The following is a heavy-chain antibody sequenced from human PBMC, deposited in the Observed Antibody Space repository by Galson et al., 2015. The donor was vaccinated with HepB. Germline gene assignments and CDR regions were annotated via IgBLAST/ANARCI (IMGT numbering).Heavy chain of an antibody. D-gene: IGHD3-22*01. CDR3: ATDQDSSGYYGREYYYGMDA. V-gene: IGHV3-21*04. CDR2: ISSSSSYI. CDR1: GFTFSSYS. J-gene: IGHJ6*02. Sequence: SLRLSCAASGFTFSSYSMNWVRQAPGKGLEWVSSISSSSSYIYYADSVKGRFTISRDNAKNSLYLQMNSLRSEDTAVYYCATDQDSSGYYGREYYYGMDAWGQGTTVTVSS.